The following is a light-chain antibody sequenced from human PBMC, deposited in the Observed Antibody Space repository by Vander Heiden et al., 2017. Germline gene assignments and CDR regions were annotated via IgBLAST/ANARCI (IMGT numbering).Light chain of an antibody. CDR1: SSDVGGYNA. J-gene: IGLJ3*02. V-gene: IGLV2-11*01. CDR2: DVT. CDR3: CSYAGSYTWV. Sequence: QSSPTQPRSVSWSPGPSVTISCTGTSSDVGGYNAGAWYRQHAGNAPKLMIDDVTKRPSGVPDRCSGSKSGNTASLTSSGLQAEDEADYYCCSYAGSYTWVFGGGTKLTVL.